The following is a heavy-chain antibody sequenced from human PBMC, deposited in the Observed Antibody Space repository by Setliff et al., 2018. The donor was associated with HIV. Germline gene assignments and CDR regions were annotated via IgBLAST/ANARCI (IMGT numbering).Heavy chain of an antibody. Sequence: PSETLSLTCTVSGGSISSGSYYWSWMRQPAGKGLEWIGHIYTSGSTNYNPSLKSRVTISVDTSKNQFSLKLSSVTAADTAVYYCARAPGAYYYDSSGYPIGIRFDYWGQGTLVTSPQ. V-gene: IGHV4-61*09. CDR2: IYTSGST. J-gene: IGHJ4*02. CDR3: ARAPGAYYYDSSGYPIGIRFDY. D-gene: IGHD3-22*01. CDR1: GGSISSGSYY.